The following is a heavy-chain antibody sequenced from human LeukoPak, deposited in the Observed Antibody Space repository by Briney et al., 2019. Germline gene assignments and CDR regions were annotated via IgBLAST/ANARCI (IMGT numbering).Heavy chain of an antibody. Sequence: SETLSLTCAVYGGSFSGYYWSWIRQPPGKGLEWIGEINHSGSTNYNPSLKSRVTISVDTSKNQFSLKLSSVTAADTAVYYCARGSGRTWLPTPFFDYWGQGTLVTVSS. CDR3: ARGSGRTWLPTPFFDY. D-gene: IGHD5-24*01. CDR1: GGSFSGYY. V-gene: IGHV4-34*01. CDR2: INHSGST. J-gene: IGHJ4*02.